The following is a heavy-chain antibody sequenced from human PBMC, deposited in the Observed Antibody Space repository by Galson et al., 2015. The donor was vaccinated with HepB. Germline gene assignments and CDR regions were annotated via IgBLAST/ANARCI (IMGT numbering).Heavy chain of an antibody. CDR3: ARELEGTCYFDY. CDR1: GYTFISYF. Sequence: SVKVSCKASGYTFISYFIHWVRQAPGQGLEWVGRINPSDGNIHYAQKFKGRVTVTRDTSTSTVYMDLSSLASEDTAVYYCARELEGTCYFDYWGQGTLVTVSS. D-gene: IGHD1-7*01. V-gene: IGHV1-46*01. CDR2: INPSDGNI. J-gene: IGHJ4*02.